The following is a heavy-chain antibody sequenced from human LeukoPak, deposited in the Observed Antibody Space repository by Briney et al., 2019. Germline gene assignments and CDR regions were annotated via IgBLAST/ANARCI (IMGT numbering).Heavy chain of an antibody. D-gene: IGHD6-6*01. J-gene: IGHJ4*02. V-gene: IGHV4-59*01. CDR3: ARLGIAARTRTLDY. Sequence: ASETLSLTCTVSGGSISSYYWSWIRQPPGKGLEWIGYIYYSGSTNYNPSLKSRVTISVDTSKNQFSLKLSSVTAADTAVYYCARLGIAARTRTLDYWGQGTLVTVSS. CDR2: IYYSGST. CDR1: GGSISSYY.